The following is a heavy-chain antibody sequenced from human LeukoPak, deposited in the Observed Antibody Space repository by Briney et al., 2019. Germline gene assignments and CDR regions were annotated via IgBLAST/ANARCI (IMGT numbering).Heavy chain of an antibody. CDR2: INPNSGGT. CDR1: GYTFTGYY. CDR3: ARDQNYYGSESYYNVDY. J-gene: IGHJ4*02. Sequence: ASVKVSCKASGYTFTGYYMHWVRQAPGQGLEWMGWINPNSGGTNYTQKFQGRVTMTRDSSISTAYMELSSLRSDDTAVYYCARDQNYYGSESYYNVDYWGQGTLVTGSS. V-gene: IGHV1-2*02. D-gene: IGHD3-10*01.